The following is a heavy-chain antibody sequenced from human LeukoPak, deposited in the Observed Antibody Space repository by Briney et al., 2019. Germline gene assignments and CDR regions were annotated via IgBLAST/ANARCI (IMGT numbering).Heavy chain of an antibody. CDR1: GFSFGSSV. V-gene: IGHV3-23*01. CDR3: ASAYCITGTKRCLSLGY. D-gene: IGHD1-7*01. Sequence: PGGSLRLSCAASGFSFGSSVMSWVRQAPGKGLEWVSAITADGGGTNHADPVKGRFTISRDNSKNTLYLQMNSLRAEDTAVYYCASAYCITGTKRCLSLGYWGQGTLVTVSS. CDR2: ITADGGGT. J-gene: IGHJ4*02.